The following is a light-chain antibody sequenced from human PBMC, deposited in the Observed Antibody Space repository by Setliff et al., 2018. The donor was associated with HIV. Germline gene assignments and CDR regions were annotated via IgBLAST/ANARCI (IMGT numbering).Light chain of an antibody. J-gene: IGLJ1*01. CDR3: QSYDSSLSGSRV. CDR1: SSNIGAGCD. V-gene: IGLV1-40*01. Sequence: QSVLTQPPSVSGAPGQRVTIACTGSSSNIGAGCDVHWYQQLPETAPKLLIYGSTNRPSGVPDRFSGSKSGTSASLAITGLQAEDEADYYCQSYDSSLSGSRVFGTGTKGTV. CDR2: GST.